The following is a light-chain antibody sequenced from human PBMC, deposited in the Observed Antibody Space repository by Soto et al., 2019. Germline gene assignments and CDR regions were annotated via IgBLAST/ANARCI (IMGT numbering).Light chain of an antibody. CDR3: CSYAGSNNWV. V-gene: IGLV2-8*01. J-gene: IGLJ3*02. CDR2: EVS. CDR1: SSDVGGYNY. Sequence: QSALKQPPSASGSPGQSVTISCTGTSSDVGGYNYVSWYHQHPGKAPKLMIYEVSKWPSGVPDRFSGSKSGNTACLTVSGLQAEDEDDYYCCSYAGSNNWVFGGGTKLTVL.